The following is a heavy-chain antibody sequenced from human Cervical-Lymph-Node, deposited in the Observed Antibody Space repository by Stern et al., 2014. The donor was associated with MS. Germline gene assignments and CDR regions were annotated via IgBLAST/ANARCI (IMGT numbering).Heavy chain of an antibody. CDR1: GYTFTAFF. CDR2: LNPNSDDP. V-gene: IGHV1-2*06. J-gene: IGHJ4*02. D-gene: IGHD3-22*01. CDR3: AREATRIVVGIDY. Sequence: QVQLGQSGTKMQKPGASVKVSCKASGYTFTAFFIHWVRQVPGQGLEWMGRLNPNSDDPTYAQNFQDRVNPTRDTSIGTAYLELSRLTSADTAVYYCAREATRIVVGIDYWGQGTQVTVSS.